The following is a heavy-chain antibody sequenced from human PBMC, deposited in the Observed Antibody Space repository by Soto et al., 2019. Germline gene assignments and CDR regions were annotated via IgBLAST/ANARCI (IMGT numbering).Heavy chain of an antibody. CDR2: IYYSGST. J-gene: IGHJ4*02. V-gene: IGHV4-59*01. CDR1: GGSISSYY. Sequence: QVQLQESGPGLVKPSETLSLTCTVSGGSISSYYWSWIRQPPGKGLEWIGYIYYSGSTNYNPSLKSRVTISVDTSKNQFSLKLSSVTAADTAVYYCARDYRGWNAYWGQGTLVTVSS. CDR3: ARDYRGWNAY. D-gene: IGHD1-1*01.